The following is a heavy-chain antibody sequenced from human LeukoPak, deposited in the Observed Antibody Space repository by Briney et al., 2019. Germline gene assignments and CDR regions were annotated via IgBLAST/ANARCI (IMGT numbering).Heavy chain of an antibody. J-gene: IGHJ4*02. CDR2: IRSNSDGGTI. V-gene: IGHV3-15*07. D-gene: IGHD3-22*01. CDR1: GFTFSNAW. Sequence: PGGSLRLSCATSGFTFSNAWMNWVRQAPGKGLEWVGRIRSNSDGGTIDYAAPVKGRFTLSRDDSKTTLYLQMNSLRTEDTAVYYCAKYTTYYYDSSGYYLDYWGQGTLVTVSS. CDR3: AKYTTYYYDSSGYYLDY.